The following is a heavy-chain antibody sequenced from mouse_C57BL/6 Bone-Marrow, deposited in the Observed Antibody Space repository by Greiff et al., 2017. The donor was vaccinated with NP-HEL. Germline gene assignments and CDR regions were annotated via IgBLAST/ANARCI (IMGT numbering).Heavy chain of an antibody. V-gene: IGHV5-12*01. J-gene: IGHJ2*01. Sequence: EVMLVESGGGLVQPGGSLKLSCAASGFTFSDYYMYWVRQTPEKRLEWVAYISNGGGSTYYPDPVKGRFTISRDNAKNTLYLHMSRLKSEDTAMYYCARRGITTAPFDYWGQGTTLTVSS. CDR2: ISNGGGST. D-gene: IGHD1-2*01. CDR3: ARRGITTAPFDY. CDR1: GFTFSDYY.